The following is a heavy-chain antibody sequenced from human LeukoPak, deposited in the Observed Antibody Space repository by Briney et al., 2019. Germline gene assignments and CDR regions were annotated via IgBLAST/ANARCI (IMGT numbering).Heavy chain of an antibody. CDR3: ARGRSITMVRGVSRLDAFDI. CDR1: GFTVSSNY. CDR2: IYSGGST. D-gene: IGHD3-10*01. V-gene: IGHV3-66*01. J-gene: IGHJ3*02. Sequence: GGSLRLSCAASGFTVSSNYMSWVRQAPGKGLEWVSVIYSGGSTYYADSVKGRFTISRDNSKNTLYLQMNSLRAEDTAVYYCARGRSITMVRGVSRLDAFDIWGQGTMVTVSS.